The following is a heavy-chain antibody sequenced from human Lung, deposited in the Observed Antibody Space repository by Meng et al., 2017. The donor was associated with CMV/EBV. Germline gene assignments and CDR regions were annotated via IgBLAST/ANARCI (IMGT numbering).Heavy chain of an antibody. CDR2: IPHRGSS. CDR3: LRRSGGSV. CDR1: GNSITNHNW. J-gene: IGHJ1*01. D-gene: IGHD3-10*01. V-gene: IGHV4-4*02. Sequence: VESRGSRPRLGQTSDPLSLTFAGSGNSITNHNWWAWVRQPPGKGLEWIGEIPHRGSSAYNPSLKSRVSMSIDKSKNQFSLKLTSVTAADTAVYHCLRRSGGSVWGQGTLVTVSS.